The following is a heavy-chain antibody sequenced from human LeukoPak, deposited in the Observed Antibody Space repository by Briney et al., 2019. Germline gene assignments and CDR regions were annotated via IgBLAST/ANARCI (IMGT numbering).Heavy chain of an antibody. J-gene: IGHJ5*02. CDR3: ARDQDDYGGP. CDR2: INPNSGGT. Sequence: ASVKVSCKASGYTFTGQYMHWVRQAPGQGLEWMGWINPNSGGTNYAQKFQGRVTMTRDTSISTAYMELSSLRSDDTAVYYCARDQDDYGGPWGQGTLVTVSS. D-gene: IGHD4-23*01. CDR1: GYTFTGQY. V-gene: IGHV1-2*02.